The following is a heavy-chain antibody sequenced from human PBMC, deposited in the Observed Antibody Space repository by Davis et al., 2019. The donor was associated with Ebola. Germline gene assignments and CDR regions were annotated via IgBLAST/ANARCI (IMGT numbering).Heavy chain of an antibody. Sequence: GGSLRLSCAASGFTFSSYSMNWVRQAPGKGLEWVSSISSSSSYIYYADSVKGRFTISRDNSKNTLYLQMNSLRAEDTAVYYCARDRSVVPGAYYYYGMDVWGQGTTVTVSS. CDR3: ARDRSVVPGAYYYYGMDV. J-gene: IGHJ6*02. CDR1: GFTFSSYS. CDR2: ISSSSSYI. V-gene: IGHV3-21*01. D-gene: IGHD2-2*01.